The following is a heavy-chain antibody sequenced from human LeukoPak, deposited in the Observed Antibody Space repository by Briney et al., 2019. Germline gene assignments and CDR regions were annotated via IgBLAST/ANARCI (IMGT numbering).Heavy chain of an antibody. Sequence: ASVKVSCKASGYTFTSYAMHWVRQAPGQRLEWMGWINAGNGNTKYSQKLQGRVTMTTDTSTSTAYMELRSLRSDDTAVYYCEWEWGIRGNYWGQGTLVTVSS. J-gene: IGHJ4*02. D-gene: IGHD3-16*01. CDR2: INAGNGNT. V-gene: IGHV1-3*01. CDR1: GYTFTSYA. CDR3: EWEWGIRGNY.